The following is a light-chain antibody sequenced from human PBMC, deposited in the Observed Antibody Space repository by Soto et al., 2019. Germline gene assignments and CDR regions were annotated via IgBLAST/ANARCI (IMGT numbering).Light chain of an antibody. J-gene: IGLJ1*01. CDR3: SSFTASSTFV. CDR2: DVS. V-gene: IGLV2-14*01. CDR1: SSDVGHYNY. Sequence: QSVLAQPASVSGSPGHSITISCTGTSSDVGHYNYVSRFQQHPGKVPKLLIYDVSSWPSGIPDRFSGSKSGNTASLTISGLQAEDEADYYCSSFTASSTFVFGTGTKVTVL.